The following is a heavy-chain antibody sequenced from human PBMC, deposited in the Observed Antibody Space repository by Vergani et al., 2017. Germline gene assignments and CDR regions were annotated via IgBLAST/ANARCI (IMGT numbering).Heavy chain of an antibody. Sequence: EVQMVESGGGLVKPGGSLRLSCVASGFTFSHYSMNWVRQAPGKGLEWVSSISGNNDDVYYADSVKGRFTLARDNAKHSRYLDMSSLRAEDTAVYYCVRDVRVSRTWGQGTVVAVSS. CDR1: GFTFSHYS. CDR3: VRDVRVSRT. CDR2: ISGNNDDV. J-gene: IGHJ3*01. V-gene: IGHV3-21*01.